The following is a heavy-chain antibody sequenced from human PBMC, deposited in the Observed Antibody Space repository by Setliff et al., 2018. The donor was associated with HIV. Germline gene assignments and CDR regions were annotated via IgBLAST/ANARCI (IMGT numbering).Heavy chain of an antibody. CDR2: ISGSGGDT. D-gene: IGHD3-3*01. CDR3: ATLRIDYFDY. J-gene: IGHJ4*02. V-gene: IGHV3-23*01. Sequence: GGSLRLSCAGSGFTFSKYAMGWVRQAPGKGLEWVSSISGSGGDTYYTDSVKGRFTISRDNAENTLFLQMDSLRAEDTAIYYCATLRIDYFDYWGQGTLVTVSS. CDR1: GFTFSKYA.